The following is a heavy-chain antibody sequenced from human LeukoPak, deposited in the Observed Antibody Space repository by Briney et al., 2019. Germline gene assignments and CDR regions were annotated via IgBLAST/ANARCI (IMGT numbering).Heavy chain of an antibody. D-gene: IGHD3-10*01. CDR3: TTDRLRYMVRGVLRSLEGFDP. CDR1: GYTLIELP. V-gene: IGHV1-24*01. J-gene: IGHJ5*02. Sequence: GASVKVSCKASGYTLIELPMHWVRQAPGKGLEWMGGFDPEEGETIYAQKFQGRVTMTEDTSTDTAYMELSSLSSEDTAVYYCTTDRLRYMVRGVLRSLEGFDPWGQGTLVTVSS. CDR2: FDPEEGET.